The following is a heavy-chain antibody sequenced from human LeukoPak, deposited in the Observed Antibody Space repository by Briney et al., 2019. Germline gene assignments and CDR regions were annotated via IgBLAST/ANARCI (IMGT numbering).Heavy chain of an antibody. CDR3: ARHRTAVGDHGGLGY. CDR1: GGSISVYY. Sequence: SETLSLTCTVSGGSISVYYWSWIRQPPGKGLEWIGYIYYSGSTDYNPSLKSRVTISVDTSKNQFSLKLSSVTAADTAVYYCARHRTAVGDHGGLGYWGQGTLVTVSS. V-gene: IGHV4-59*01. D-gene: IGHD3/OR15-3a*01. J-gene: IGHJ4*02. CDR2: IYYSGST.